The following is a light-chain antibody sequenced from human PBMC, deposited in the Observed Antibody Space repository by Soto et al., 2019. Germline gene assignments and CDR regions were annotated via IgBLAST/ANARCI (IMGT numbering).Light chain of an antibody. CDR3: QHYGRSPGLFT. V-gene: IGKV3-20*01. Sequence: EIVLTQSPGTLSLSPVERATLSCMASQSVSNTYLAWYQQKPGQAPRLLIYDASSRATGIPDRFSGSGSGTDFTLTISRLEPEDFAVYYCQHYGRSPGLFTFGPGTKVDIK. CDR1: QSVSNTY. CDR2: DAS. J-gene: IGKJ3*01.